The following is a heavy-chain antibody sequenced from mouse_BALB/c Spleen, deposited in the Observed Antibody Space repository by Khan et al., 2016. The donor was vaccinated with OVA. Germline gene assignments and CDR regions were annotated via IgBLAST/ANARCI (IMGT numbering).Heavy chain of an antibody. CDR3: AIEASHCDFSFAN. D-gene: IGHD2-13*01. Sequence: VQLQQSGPELVKPGASVKMSCKASEYTFTNYVIHWVKQKPGQGLEWIGYINPDNDGTRFNENFKGKATLTSDKSSSTAYMELSSLTSEDSAVYSCAIEASHCDFSFANWGQGTLVTVSA. CDR2: INPDNDGT. V-gene: IGHV1S136*01. CDR1: EYTFTNYV. J-gene: IGHJ3*01.